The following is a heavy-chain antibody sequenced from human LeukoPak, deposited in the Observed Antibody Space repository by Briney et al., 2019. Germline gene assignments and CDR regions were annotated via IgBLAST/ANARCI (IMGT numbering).Heavy chain of an antibody. J-gene: IGHJ4*02. CDR3: ARRRIRDYFDY. V-gene: IGHV4-4*07. D-gene: IGHD2-15*01. Sequence: SETLSLTCTVSGGSISSYYWTWIRQPAGKGLEWIGRILNGGSTNYNPSLKSRLTMSVDTSKNQFSLKLNSVTAADTAVYYCARRRIRDYFDYWGQGTLVTVSS. CDR2: ILNGGST. CDR1: GGSISSYY.